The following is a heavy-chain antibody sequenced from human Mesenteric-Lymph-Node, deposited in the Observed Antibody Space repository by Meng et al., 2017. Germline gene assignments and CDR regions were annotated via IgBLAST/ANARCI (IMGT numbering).Heavy chain of an antibody. CDR1: GACISIVGDY. Sequence: QVRLQWSGPGLVKPSQTLPLTCTVSGACISIVGDYWSWICQHPGKGLEWIGYIYYSGSTYYADSVKGRFTISRDNSKNTLYLQMNSLRAEDTAVYYCASASFATVTNPFDYWGQGTLVTVSS. D-gene: IGHD4-11*01. CDR3: ASASFATVTNPFDY. J-gene: IGHJ4*02. CDR2: IYYSGST. V-gene: IGHV4-31*03.